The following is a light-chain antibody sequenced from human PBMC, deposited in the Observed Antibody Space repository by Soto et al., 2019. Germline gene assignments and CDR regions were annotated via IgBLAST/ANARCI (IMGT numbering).Light chain of an antibody. CDR3: HQYNEYSPTT. CDR1: HTISPW. CDR2: KAS. V-gene: IGKV1-5*03. Sequence: EIQMTQSPSSLSASIGDRVTITCRASHTISPWLAWYQQKPGKAPKLVIYKASNLQSGVPSRFSGSGSETAFTLTISGRQADDRATYSWHQYNEYSPTTFDPGTKVELK. J-gene: IGKJ1*01.